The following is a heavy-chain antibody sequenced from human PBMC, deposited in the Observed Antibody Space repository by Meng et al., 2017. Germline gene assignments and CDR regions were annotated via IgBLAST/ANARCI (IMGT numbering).Heavy chain of an antibody. V-gene: IGHV1-8*01. Sequence: QGELGQSGAEVKKPGASVKVSCKASGYTFTSYDINWVRQATGQGLEWMGWMNPNSGNTGYAQKFQGRVTITRNTSISTAYMELSSLRSEDTAVYYCARGYYGSGLFDPWGQGTLVTVSS. CDR2: MNPNSGNT. D-gene: IGHD3-10*01. J-gene: IGHJ5*02. CDR1: GYTFTSYD. CDR3: ARGYYGSGLFDP.